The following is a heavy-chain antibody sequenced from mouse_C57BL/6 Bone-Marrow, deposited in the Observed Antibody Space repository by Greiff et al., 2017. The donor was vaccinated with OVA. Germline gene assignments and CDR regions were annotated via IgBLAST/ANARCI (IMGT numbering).Heavy chain of an antibody. J-gene: IGHJ3*01. D-gene: IGHD1-1*01. CDR1: GFNIKDDY. V-gene: IGHV14-4*01. CDR3: TPYYGSLSWLAY. CDR2: IDPENGDT. Sequence: EVQLQQSGAELVRPGASVKLSCTASGFNIKDDYMHWVKQRPEQGLEWIGWIDPENGDTEYASKFQGKATITADTSSNTAYLQLSSLTSEDTAVYYCTPYYGSLSWLAYWGQGTLVTVSA.